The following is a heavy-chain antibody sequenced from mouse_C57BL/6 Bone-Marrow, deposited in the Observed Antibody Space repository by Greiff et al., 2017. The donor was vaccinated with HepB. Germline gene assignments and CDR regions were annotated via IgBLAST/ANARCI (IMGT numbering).Heavy chain of an antibody. CDR1: GYTFTSYW. CDR3: ARCIITTVVAGKNYFDY. CDR2: IYPGSGST. D-gene: IGHD1-1*01. Sequence: VPLQQPGAELVKPGASVKMSYKASGYTFTSYWITWVKQRPGQGLEWIGDIYPGSGSTNYNEKFKSKATLTVDTSSSTAYMQLSSLTSEDSAVYYCARCIITTVVAGKNYFDYWGQGTTLTVSS. J-gene: IGHJ2*01. V-gene: IGHV1-55*01.